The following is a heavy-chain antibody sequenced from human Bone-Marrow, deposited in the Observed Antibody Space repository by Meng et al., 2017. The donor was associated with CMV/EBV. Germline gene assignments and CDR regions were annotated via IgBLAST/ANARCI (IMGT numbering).Heavy chain of an antibody. CDR2: IIPIFGTA. D-gene: IGHD2/OR15-2a*01. Sequence: SVKVSCKASGGTFSSYAISWVRQAPGQGLEWMGGIIPIFGTANYAQKFQGRVTITTDESTSTAYMELSSLRSEDTAVYYCASGSPTLTYYYYYYGMDDWGQRTTVTVSS. CDR3: ASGSPTLTYYYYYYGMDD. J-gene: IGHJ6*02. CDR1: GGTFSSYA. V-gene: IGHV1-69*05.